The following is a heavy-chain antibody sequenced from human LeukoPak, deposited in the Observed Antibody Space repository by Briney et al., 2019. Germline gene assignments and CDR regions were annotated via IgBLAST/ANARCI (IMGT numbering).Heavy chain of an antibody. CDR3: ASRVYYDFWSGFQSDY. J-gene: IGHJ4*02. Sequence: SETLSLTCTVSGGSISSSSYYWGWIRQPPGKGLEWIGSIYYSGSTYYNPSLKSRVTISVDTSKYQFSLKLSSVTAADTAVYYCASRVYYDFWSGFQSDYWGQGTLVTVSS. CDR1: GGSISSSSYY. CDR2: IYYSGST. V-gene: IGHV4-39*01. D-gene: IGHD3-3*01.